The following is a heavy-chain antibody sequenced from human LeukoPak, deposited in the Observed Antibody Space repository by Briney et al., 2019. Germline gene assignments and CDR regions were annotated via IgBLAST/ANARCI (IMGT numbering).Heavy chain of an antibody. J-gene: IGHJ4*02. Sequence: AETLSLTCTVSGVSIRSHYWIWIRQPPGKGLEWVGDISYSGSTNDNPAIKSRVTISVDTSKNQFSLRLTSVTAADTAVYYCARDGEGDEVWDYWGQGTLVTVSS. CDR3: ARDGEGDEVWDY. CDR2: ISYSGST. D-gene: IGHD2-21*01. CDR1: GVSIRSHY. V-gene: IGHV4-59*11.